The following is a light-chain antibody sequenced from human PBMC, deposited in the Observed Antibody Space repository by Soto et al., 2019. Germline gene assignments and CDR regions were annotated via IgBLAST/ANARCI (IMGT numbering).Light chain of an antibody. J-gene: IGLJ1*01. V-gene: IGLV2-14*01. CDR1: SSDVGYYNY. Sequence: QSALTQPASVSGSPGQSITISCTGTSSDVGYYNYVSWFQQHPGKAPKLVIYEVTYRPSGVSNRFSGSKSGNTASLTISGLQAEDEADYYCSSYTSSSTYVFGTGTKLTVL. CDR3: SSYTSSSTYV. CDR2: EVT.